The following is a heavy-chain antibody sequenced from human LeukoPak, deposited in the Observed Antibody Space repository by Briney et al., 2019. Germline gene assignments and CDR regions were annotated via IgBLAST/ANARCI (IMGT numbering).Heavy chain of an antibody. CDR2: ITMSGDST. CDR1: GFTFSSYA. CDR3: ARTPNRYYDF. J-gene: IGHJ4*02. V-gene: IGHV3-23*01. D-gene: IGHD3-10*01. Sequence: GGSLRLSCAASGFTFSSYAFNWVRQAPGKGLEWVSGITMSGDSTYYADSMKGRFTISRDNSKNTLYLQMTSLRAEDTALYYCARTPNRYYDFWGQGTLVTVSS.